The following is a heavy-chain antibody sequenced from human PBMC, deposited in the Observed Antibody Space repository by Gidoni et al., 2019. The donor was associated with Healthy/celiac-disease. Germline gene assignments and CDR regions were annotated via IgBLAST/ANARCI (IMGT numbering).Heavy chain of an antibody. J-gene: IGHJ4*02. CDR3: ARGGYYDSSGYYFLVFYFDY. CDR1: GGSISSGGYA. D-gene: IGHD3-22*01. Sequence: QVQLQESGPGLVQRSQTLSLTCTVSGGSISSGGYAWSWIRKHPGKGLEWRGYTYYSGITYYNPSLKSRVTISVDTSKNQFSRKLSSVTAADTAVYYCARGGYYDSSGYYFLVFYFDYWGQGTLVTVSS. V-gene: IGHV4-31*03. CDR2: TYYSGIT.